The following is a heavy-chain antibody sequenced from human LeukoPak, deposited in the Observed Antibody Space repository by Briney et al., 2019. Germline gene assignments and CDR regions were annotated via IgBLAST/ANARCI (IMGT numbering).Heavy chain of an antibody. CDR2: ISASGGST. Sequence: GGSLRLSCAASGFTFSSYGMSWVRQAPGKGLEWVSVISASGGSTYYADSMKGRFTISRDNSKNTLYLQINSLRAEDTAVYYCAKENWVYNWKYDSSGSGINYWGQGTLVTVSS. CDR3: AKENWVYNWKYDSSGSGINY. CDR1: GFTFSSYG. V-gene: IGHV3-23*01. J-gene: IGHJ4*02. D-gene: IGHD3-22*01.